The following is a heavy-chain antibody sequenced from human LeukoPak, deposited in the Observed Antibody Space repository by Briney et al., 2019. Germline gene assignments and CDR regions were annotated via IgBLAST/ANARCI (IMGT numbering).Heavy chain of an antibody. Sequence: GGSLRLSCAASGFTFSSHALSWVRQAPGKGLEWVSSLSGSCYNTYYADSVKGRFTISRDNSKNTVYLQMNSLRAEDTAVYYCAKDPYGTRYFDYWGQGTLVTVSS. CDR1: GFTFSSHA. D-gene: IGHD2-2*01. J-gene: IGHJ4*02. V-gene: IGHV3-23*01. CDR2: LSGSCYNT. CDR3: AKDPYGTRYFDY.